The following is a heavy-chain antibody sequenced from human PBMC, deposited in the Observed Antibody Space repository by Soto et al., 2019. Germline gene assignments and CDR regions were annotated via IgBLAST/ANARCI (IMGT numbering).Heavy chain of an antibody. CDR1: GFSVSSQG. Sequence: GGSLILSCATSGFSVSSQGMTWVRQAPGKGLEWVSVISTSGKDTFYADSVKGRFTISRDNSNNVVYLQMNSLRAEDTAIYYCAKGNLYNFFSGSDYWGQGTLVTVSS. D-gene: IGHD3-22*01. CDR3: AKGNLYNFFSGSDY. J-gene: IGHJ4*02. V-gene: IGHV3-23*01. CDR2: ISTSGKDT.